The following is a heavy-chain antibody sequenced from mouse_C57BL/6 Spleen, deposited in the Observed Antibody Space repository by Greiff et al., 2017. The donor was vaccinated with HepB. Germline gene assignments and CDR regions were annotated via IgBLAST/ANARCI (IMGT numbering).Heavy chain of an antibody. CDR3: ARTTPGGYFDV. CDR1: GYAFSSSW. J-gene: IGHJ1*03. D-gene: IGHD1-1*01. CDR2: IYPGDGDT. V-gene: IGHV1-82*01. Sequence: VQLQQSGPELVKPGASVKISCKASGYAFSSSWMNWVKQRPGKGLEWIGRIYPGDGDTNYNGKFKGKATLTADKSSSTAYMQLSSLTSEDSAVYFCARTTPGGYFDVWGTGTTVTVSS.